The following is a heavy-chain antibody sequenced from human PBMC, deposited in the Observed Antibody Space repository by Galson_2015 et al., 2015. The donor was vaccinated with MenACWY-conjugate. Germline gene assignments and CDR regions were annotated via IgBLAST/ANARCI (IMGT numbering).Heavy chain of an antibody. V-gene: IGHV3-66*01. J-gene: IGHJ4*02. CDR2: IYSGGST. Sequence: SLRLSCAASGFTVSSNYMSWVRQAPGKGLEWVSVIYSGGSTYYADSVKGRFTISRDNSKNTLYLQMNSLRAEDTAVYYCARESPDNWNYDYWGQGTLVTVSS. CDR3: ARESPDNWNYDY. D-gene: IGHD1-7*01. CDR1: GFTVSSNY.